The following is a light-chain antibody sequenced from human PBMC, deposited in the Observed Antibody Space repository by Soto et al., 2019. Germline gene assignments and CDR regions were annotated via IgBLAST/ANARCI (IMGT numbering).Light chain of an antibody. CDR1: QSISSY. J-gene: IGKJ5*01. CDR3: QQSYSTLIT. CDR2: AAS. V-gene: IGKV1-39*01. Sequence: DIQMTQSPPSLSASVGDRVTITCRASQSISSYLNWYQQKPGKAPKLLIYAASSLQSGVPSRFSGSGSGTDFTLTISSLQPEDFATYYCQQSYSTLITFGQGTRLEIK.